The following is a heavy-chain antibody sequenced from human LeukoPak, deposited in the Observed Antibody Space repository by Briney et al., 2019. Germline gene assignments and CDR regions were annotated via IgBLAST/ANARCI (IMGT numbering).Heavy chain of an antibody. V-gene: IGHV3-7*01. Sequence: PGGSLRLSCAASGFTFSSYWMSWVRQAPGKGLEWVANIKQDGSEKYYVDSVKGRFTISRDNAKNSLYLQMNSLRAEDTAVYYCARDVRITIFGVVLLRYYYYGMDVWGQGTTVTVSS. D-gene: IGHD3-3*01. CDR3: ARDVRITIFGVVLLRYYYYGMDV. CDR2: IKQDGSEK. J-gene: IGHJ6*02. CDR1: GFTFSSYW.